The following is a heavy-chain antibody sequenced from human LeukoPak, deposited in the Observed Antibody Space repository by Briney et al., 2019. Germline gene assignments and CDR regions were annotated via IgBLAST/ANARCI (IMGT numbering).Heavy chain of an antibody. J-gene: IGHJ4*02. Sequence: PSETLSLTRTVSGDSISPYYWSWIWQPPGKGLEWIGYIHYSGSTNYNPSLQSRVTISVDTSKNQFSLKLNSVTAADTAVYYCVRLDSSGYFFEYWGQGTLVTVAS. CDR3: VRLDSSGYFFEY. CDR2: IHYSGST. D-gene: IGHD3-22*01. CDR1: GDSISPYY. V-gene: IGHV4-59*01.